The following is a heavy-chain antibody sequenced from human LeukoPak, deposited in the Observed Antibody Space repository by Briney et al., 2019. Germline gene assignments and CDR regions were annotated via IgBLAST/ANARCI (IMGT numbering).Heavy chain of an antibody. CDR3: AIWYCSGGRCYSNARTFDY. Sequence: ASVKVSRKASGYTFTSYAMNWVREAPGQGLEWMGWINTNTGNPTYAQGLTGRFVFSLDTSVSTAYLQISSLKAEDTAVYYCAIWYCSGGRCYSNARTFDYWGQGTRVTVSS. CDR1: GYTFTSYA. CDR2: INTNTGNP. V-gene: IGHV7-4-1*02. D-gene: IGHD2-15*01. J-gene: IGHJ4*02.